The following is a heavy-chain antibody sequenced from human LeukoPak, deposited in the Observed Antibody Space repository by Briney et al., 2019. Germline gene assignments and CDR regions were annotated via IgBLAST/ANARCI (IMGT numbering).Heavy chain of an antibody. CDR2: FYSDALDGIT. Sequence: GGSLRLSCAGSGFTVSSSTMSWVRQAPGKGLEWVSNFYSDALDGITNYADSVKGRFTISRDNSQNTLYLQMNSLRVEDTATYYCAREIGGGHHYFEHWGQGTVVTVSS. D-gene: IGHD1-26*01. J-gene: IGHJ4*02. CDR3: AREIGGGHHYFEH. CDR1: GFTVSSST. V-gene: IGHV3-53*01.